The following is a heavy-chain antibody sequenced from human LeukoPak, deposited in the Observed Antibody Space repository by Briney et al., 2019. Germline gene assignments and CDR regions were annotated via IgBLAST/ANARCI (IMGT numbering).Heavy chain of an antibody. D-gene: IGHD6-13*01. CDR2: ISWNSGSI. V-gene: IGHV3-9*01. CDR1: GFTFDDYA. Sequence: GGSLRLSCAASGFTFDDYAMHWVRQAPGKGLEWVSGISWNSGSIGYADSVKGRFTISRDNAKNSLYLQMNSLRAEDTALYYCAKGPSLAYLDYWGQGTLVTVSS. J-gene: IGHJ4*02. CDR3: AKGPSLAYLDY.